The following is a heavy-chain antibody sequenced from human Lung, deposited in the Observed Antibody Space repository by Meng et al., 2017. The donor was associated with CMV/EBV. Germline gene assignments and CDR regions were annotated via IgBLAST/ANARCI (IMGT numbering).Heavy chain of an antibody. CDR1: GFTFSAYA. J-gene: IGHJ6*02. V-gene: IGHV3-21*06. CDR2: ISTTSSYI. CDR3: ARSWDGMDV. Sequence: GGSLRLSCAASGFTFSAYAMNWVRQAPGKGLEWVSSISTTSSYIYYADSVKGRLTISRDNAKNSLYLQMNSLRAEDTAVYYCARSWDGMDVWGQGTTGTVSS.